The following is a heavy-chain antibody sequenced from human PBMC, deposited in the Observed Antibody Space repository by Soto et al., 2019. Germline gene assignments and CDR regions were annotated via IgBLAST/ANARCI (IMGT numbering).Heavy chain of an antibody. Sequence: GESLKISCKGSGYSFTSYWIGWVRQMPGKGLEWMGIIYPGDSDTRYSPSFQGQVTISADKSISTAYLQWSSLKASDTAMYYCARDKGRIAAAGGYGMDVWGQGTTVTVSS. CDR3: ARDKGRIAAAGGYGMDV. J-gene: IGHJ6*02. CDR1: GYSFTSYW. V-gene: IGHV5-51*01. D-gene: IGHD6-13*01. CDR2: IYPGDSDT.